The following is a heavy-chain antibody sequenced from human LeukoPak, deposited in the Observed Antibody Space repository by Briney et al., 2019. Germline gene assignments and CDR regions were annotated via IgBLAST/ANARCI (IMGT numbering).Heavy chain of an antibody. Sequence: GGSLRLSCAASGFTFKSAWMNWVRQAPGRGLEWVGRIKSKTDGGTTDYAAPVKGRFTISRDDSKNTLYLQMNSLKTEDTAVYYCTTSGYSSSSGDYWGQGTLVTVSS. CDR2: IKSKTDGGTT. CDR3: TTSGYSSSSGDY. CDR1: GFTFKSAW. D-gene: IGHD6-6*01. J-gene: IGHJ4*02. V-gene: IGHV3-15*07.